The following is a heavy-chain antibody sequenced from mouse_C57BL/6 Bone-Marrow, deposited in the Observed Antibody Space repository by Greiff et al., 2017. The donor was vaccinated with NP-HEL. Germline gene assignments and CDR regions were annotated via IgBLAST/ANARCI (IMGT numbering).Heavy chain of an antibody. J-gene: IGHJ3*01. V-gene: IGHV1-81*01. Sequence: QVQLQQSGAELARPGASVKLSCKASGYTFTSYGISWVKQRTGQGLEWIGEIYPRSGNTYYNEKFKGKATLTADKSSSTAYMELRSLTSEDSAVYFCARSPLYDGYFSRFAYWGQGTLVTVSA. D-gene: IGHD2-3*01. CDR1: GYTFTSYG. CDR2: IYPRSGNT. CDR3: ARSPLYDGYFSRFAY.